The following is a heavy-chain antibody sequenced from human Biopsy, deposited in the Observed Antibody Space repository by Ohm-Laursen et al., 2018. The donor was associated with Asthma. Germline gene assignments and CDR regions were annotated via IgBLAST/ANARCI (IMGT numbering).Heavy chain of an antibody. J-gene: IGHJ4*02. CDR3: AKRRGYSDLTDFDH. D-gene: IGHD3-3*01. CDR2: VSYDGGVV. V-gene: IGHV3-30*18. Sequence: SSLRLSCSAPGFVFRSQAMHWVRQAPGMGLEWVAVVSYDGGVVHYADSMKGRFTISRDNAKSTLYLQMNRLRTDDTAVYFCAKRRGYSDLTDFDHWGQGTLVTVSS. CDR1: GFVFRSQA.